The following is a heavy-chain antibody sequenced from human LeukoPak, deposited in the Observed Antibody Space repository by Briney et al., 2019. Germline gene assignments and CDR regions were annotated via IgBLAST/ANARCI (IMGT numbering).Heavy chain of an antibody. J-gene: IGHJ4*02. CDR2: IYYSGST. CDR1: GGSISSYY. V-gene: IGHV4-59*01. CDR3: ARGWGYFDY. D-gene: IGHD3-16*01. Sequence: SETLSLTCTVSGGSISSYYWRWIRQPPGKGLEWIGYIYYSGSTNYNPSLKSQVTISVDTSKNQFSLKLSSVTAADTAVYYCARGWGYFDYWGQGTLVTASS.